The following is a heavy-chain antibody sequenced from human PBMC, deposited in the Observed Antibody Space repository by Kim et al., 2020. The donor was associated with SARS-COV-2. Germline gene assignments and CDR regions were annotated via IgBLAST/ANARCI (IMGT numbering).Heavy chain of an antibody. CDR1: GYTLTELS. D-gene: IGHD3-22*01. J-gene: IGHJ4*02. V-gene: IGHV1-24*01. CDR2: FDPEDGET. CDR3: ATLDSSGYYKEYYFDY. Sequence: ASVKVSCKVSGYTLTELSMHWVRQAPGKGLEWMGGFDPEDGETIYAQKFQGRVTMTEDTSTDTAYMDLSSLRSEDTAVYYCATLDSSGYYKEYYFDYWGQGTLVTVS.